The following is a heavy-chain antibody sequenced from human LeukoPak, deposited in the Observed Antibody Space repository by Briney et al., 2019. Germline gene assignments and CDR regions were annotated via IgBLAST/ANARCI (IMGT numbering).Heavy chain of an antibody. Sequence: PSETLSLTCSVSGGSIRNYYWSWIRQPPGKGLEWIGYIHYSGSTNYNPSLKSRVTMSVDTSKNQFSLKLSSVTAADTAFYYCARVFADYADYFNQLDRTLYYFDYWAREPWSPSPQ. CDR3: ARVFADYADYFNQLDRTLYYFDY. V-gene: IGHV4-59*01. D-gene: IGHD4-17*01. J-gene: IGHJ4*02. CDR1: GGSIRNYY. CDR2: IHYSGST.